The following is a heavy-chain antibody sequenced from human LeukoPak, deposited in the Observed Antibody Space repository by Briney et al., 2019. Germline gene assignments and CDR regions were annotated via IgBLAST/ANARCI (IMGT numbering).Heavy chain of an antibody. CDR2: IYYSGST. D-gene: IGHD3-10*01. J-gene: IGHJ4*02. CDR1: GGSISSYY. Sequence: SETLSLTCTVSGGSISSYYWSWIRQPPGKGLEWIGYIYYSGSTNYNPSLKSRVTISVDTSKNQFSLKLSSVTAAGTAVYYCARAFMVRGVIFDYWGQGTLVTVSS. V-gene: IGHV4-59*01. CDR3: ARAFMVRGVIFDY.